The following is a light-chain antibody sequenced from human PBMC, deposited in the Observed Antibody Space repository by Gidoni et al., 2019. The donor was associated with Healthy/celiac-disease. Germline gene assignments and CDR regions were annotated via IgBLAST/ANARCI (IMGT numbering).Light chain of an antibody. Sequence: SALPPPRSVSGSPGQSVTIPCTGTSSDVGGYNYVSWYQQHPGKAPKLMIYDVSKRPSGVPDRFSGSKSGNTASLTISGLQAEDEADYYCCSYAGSYTFWVFGGGTKLTVL. CDR2: DVS. CDR1: SSDVGGYNY. V-gene: IGLV2-11*01. CDR3: CSYAGSYTFWV. J-gene: IGLJ3*02.